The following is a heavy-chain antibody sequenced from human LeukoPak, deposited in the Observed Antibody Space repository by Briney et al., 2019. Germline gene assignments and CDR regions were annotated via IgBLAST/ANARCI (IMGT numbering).Heavy chain of an antibody. CDR3: ASSRLLWFGERDYYYYYMDV. CDR1: GGSISSNNW. CDR2: IYHSGST. V-gene: IGHV4-4*02. J-gene: IGHJ6*03. Sequence: SETLSLTCAVSGGSISSNNWWSWVRQPPGKGLEWIGEIYHSGSTNYNPSLKSRVTISVDTSKNQFSLKLSSVTAADTAVYYCASSRLLWFGERDYYYYYMDVWGKGTTVTVSS. D-gene: IGHD3-10*01.